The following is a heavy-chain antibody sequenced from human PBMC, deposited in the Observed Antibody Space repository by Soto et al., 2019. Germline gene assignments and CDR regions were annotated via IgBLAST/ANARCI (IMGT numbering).Heavy chain of an antibody. Sequence: SETLSLTCTVSGGSISSGGYYWSWIRQHPGKGLEWIGYIYYSGSTYYNPSLKSRVTISVDTSKTQFSLIPSSVTAADTAVYYCAREALCSGGSCYQTGGFDYWGQGTLVTVSS. CDR2: IYYSGST. CDR3: AREALCSGGSCYQTGGFDY. J-gene: IGHJ4*02. V-gene: IGHV4-31*03. CDR1: GGSISSGGYY. D-gene: IGHD2-15*01.